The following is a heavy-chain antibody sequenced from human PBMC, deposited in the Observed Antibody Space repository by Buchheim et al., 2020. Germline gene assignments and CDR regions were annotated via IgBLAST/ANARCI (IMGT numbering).Heavy chain of an antibody. Sequence: EVQLVESGGGLVQTGGSLRLSCAASGFTFSSYAMRWVRQATGKGLEWVSAISGSGAHTYYADSVKGRFTISRDNSKNTLFLQMNSLRAEDTAVYYCAKGSAYGGREGYFDYWGQGTL. CDR3: AKGSAYGGREGYFDY. V-gene: IGHV3-23*04. CDR2: ISGSGAHT. D-gene: IGHD4-23*01. J-gene: IGHJ4*02. CDR1: GFTFSSYA.